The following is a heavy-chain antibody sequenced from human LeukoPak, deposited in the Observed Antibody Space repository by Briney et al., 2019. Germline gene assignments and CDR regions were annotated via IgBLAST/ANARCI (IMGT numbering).Heavy chain of an antibody. D-gene: IGHD3-16*02. CDR3: ARLTEYQLTYRFYGFDY. J-gene: IGHJ3*01. Sequence: SETLSLTCAVSGGSINNYYWSWIRQPPGKGLEWIGYISATGSTNYNPSLKSRVTISIDTSKKQFSLNMNSVTAAHTAVYHCARLTEYQLTYRFYGFDYWGQGTRVTVS. V-gene: IGHV4-4*09. CDR1: GGSINNYY. CDR2: ISATGST.